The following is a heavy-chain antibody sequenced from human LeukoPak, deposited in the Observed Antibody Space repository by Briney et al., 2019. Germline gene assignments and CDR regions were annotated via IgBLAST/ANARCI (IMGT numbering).Heavy chain of an antibody. D-gene: IGHD3-10*01. Sequence: GGSLRLSCAASGFTFSSYGMHWVRQVPGKGLEWVAVISYDGSNKYYADSVKGRFTISRDNSKNTLYLQMNSLRAEDTAVYYCAKGRITMVRGVFDYWGQGTLVTVSS. V-gene: IGHV3-30*18. CDR2: ISYDGSNK. J-gene: IGHJ4*02. CDR1: GFTFSSYG. CDR3: AKGRITMVRGVFDY.